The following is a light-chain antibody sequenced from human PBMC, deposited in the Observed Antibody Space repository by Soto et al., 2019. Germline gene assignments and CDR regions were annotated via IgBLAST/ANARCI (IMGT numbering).Light chain of an antibody. V-gene: IGKV1-5*03. Sequence: DIQMTQSPSILPASVGERVTITCRANQTINSWLAWYQQKPGKAPKLLIYKASNLESGVPSRFSGSGSGTEFTLTISSLQPDDFATYYCQQYDTLWTFGQGTKVEIK. CDR3: QQYDTLWT. CDR2: KAS. J-gene: IGKJ1*01. CDR1: QTINSW.